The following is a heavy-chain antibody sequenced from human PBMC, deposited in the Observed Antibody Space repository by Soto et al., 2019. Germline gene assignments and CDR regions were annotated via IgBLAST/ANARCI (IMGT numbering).Heavy chain of an antibody. CDR1: GFTFSDYG. CDR2: TSYDGSNK. CDR3: AIKIDATTIGDH. V-gene: IGHV3-30*03. J-gene: IGHJ4*02. Sequence: QVHLVESGGGVVQPGTSLTLSCAASGFTFSDYGMHWVRQAPGKGLEWVALTSYDGSNKYYADSVKGRFTISRDNSKNTLYLQMSSLRIEDTAVYYCAIKIDATTIGDHWGQGTLVTVSS. D-gene: IGHD4-4*01.